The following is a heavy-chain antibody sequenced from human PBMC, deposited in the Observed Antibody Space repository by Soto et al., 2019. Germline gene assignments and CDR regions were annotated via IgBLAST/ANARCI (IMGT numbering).Heavy chain of an antibody. CDR1: GYSFTSYW. CDR3: ARHPTMVRGVPLYGMDV. D-gene: IGHD3-10*01. CDR2: IYPGDSDT. V-gene: IGHV5-51*01. Sequence: PGESLKISCKGSGYSFTSYWIGWVRQMPGKGLEWMGIIYPGDSDTRYSPSFQGQVTISADKSISTAYLQWSSLKASDTAMYYCARHPTMVRGVPLYGMDVWGQGTTVTVSS. J-gene: IGHJ6*02.